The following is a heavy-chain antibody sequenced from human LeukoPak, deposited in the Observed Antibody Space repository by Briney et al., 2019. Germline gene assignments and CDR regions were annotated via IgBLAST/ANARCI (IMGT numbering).Heavy chain of an antibody. V-gene: IGHV4-39*07. D-gene: IGHD3-9*01. J-gene: IGHJ3*02. CDR1: GGSISSSSYY. CDR3: ARAPLLRYFDWLTGAAFDI. CDR2: IYYSGST. Sequence: SETLSLTCTVSGGSISSSSYYWGWIRQPPGKGLEWIGSIYYSGSTYYNPSLKSRVTISVDTSKNQFSLKLSSVTAADTAVYYCARAPLLRYFDWLTGAAFDIWGQGTMVTVSS.